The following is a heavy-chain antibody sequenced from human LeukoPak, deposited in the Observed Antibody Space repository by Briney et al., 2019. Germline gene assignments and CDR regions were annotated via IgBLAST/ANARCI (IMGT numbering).Heavy chain of an antibody. CDR3: ARHGPLYDIWSAQFSFDY. V-gene: IGHV4-59*08. J-gene: IGHJ4*02. D-gene: IGHD3-3*01. CDR1: GCSISTLY. Sequence: KPSETLSLTCTASGCSISTLYWSWIRQRPGKGLEWIAYIYYSGTTNYNPSLKSRVTISVDMSKSQFSLTLSSVTAADTALYYCARHGPLYDIWSAQFSFDYWGQGTLVAVSS. CDR2: IYYSGTT.